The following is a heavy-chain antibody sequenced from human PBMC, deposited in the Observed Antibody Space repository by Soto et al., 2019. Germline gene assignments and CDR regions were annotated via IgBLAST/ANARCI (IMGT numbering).Heavy chain of an antibody. Sequence: EVQLVETGGGLIQPGGSLRLSCAASGFTVSSNYMSWVRQAPGKGLEWVSVIGTAGDPYYPGSVKGRFTISRENAKNSLYLQMNSLRAGDTAVYYCARQTTTTGAFDIWGQGTMVTVSS. CDR1: GFTVSSNY. CDR2: IGTAGDP. CDR3: ARQTTTTGAFDI. V-gene: IGHV3-13*05. J-gene: IGHJ3*02. D-gene: IGHD4-17*01.